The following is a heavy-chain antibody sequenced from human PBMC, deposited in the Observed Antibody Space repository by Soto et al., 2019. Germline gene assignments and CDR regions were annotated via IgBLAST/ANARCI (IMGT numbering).Heavy chain of an antibody. CDR1: GGSFSGYY. Sequence: SETLSLTCAVYGGSFSGYYWSWIRQPPGKGLEWIGEINHSGSTNYNPSLKSRVTISVDTSKNQFSLKLSSVTAADTAVYYCARGIIRELTIVGATTLVPYGMDVWGQGTTVTVSS. J-gene: IGHJ6*02. CDR3: ARGIIRELTIVGATTLVPYGMDV. CDR2: INHSGST. D-gene: IGHD1-26*01. V-gene: IGHV4-34*01.